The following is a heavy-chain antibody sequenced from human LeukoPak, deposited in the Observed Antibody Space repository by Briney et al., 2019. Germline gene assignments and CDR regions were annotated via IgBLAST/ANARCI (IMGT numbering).Heavy chain of an antibody. V-gene: IGHV1-3*01. D-gene: IGHD6-19*01. CDR2: INAGNGNT. CDR1: GYTFTTYT. Sequence: ASVKVSCKASGYTFTTYTVHWVRQAPGQRLEWMGWINAGNGNTKYSQKFQGRITLTRDTSASTAYMELSSLRSEDTAVYYCARASGLAVAGTGYWGQGTLVTVSS. J-gene: IGHJ4*02. CDR3: ARASGLAVAGTGY.